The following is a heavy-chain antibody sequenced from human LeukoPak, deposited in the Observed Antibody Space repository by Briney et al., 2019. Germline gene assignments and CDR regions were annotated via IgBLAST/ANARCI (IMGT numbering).Heavy chain of an antibody. V-gene: IGHV1-8*01. Sequence: ASVKVSCKASGYTFTSYDINWVRQATGQGLEWMGWMNPNSGNTGYAQKFQGRVTMTRNTSISTAYMELSSLRSEDTAVYYCARVFAGTRADYFDYWGQGTLVTVSS. CDR1: GYTFTSYD. J-gene: IGHJ4*02. CDR3: ARVFAGTRADYFDY. D-gene: IGHD1-1*01. CDR2: MNPNSGNT.